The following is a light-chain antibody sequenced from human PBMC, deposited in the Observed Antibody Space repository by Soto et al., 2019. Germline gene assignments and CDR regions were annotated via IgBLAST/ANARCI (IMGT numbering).Light chain of an antibody. CDR2: DVT. J-gene: IGLJ1*01. CDR1: SSDVGAYNY. Sequence: LTQPASVSGSPGQSITISCTGTSSDVGAYNYVSWFQQHPGKAPKLMIYDVTNRPSGVSDRFSGSKSGNTAALTISGLQAEDEADYYCCSYTTSSTYVFGTGTKVTVL. V-gene: IGLV2-14*03. CDR3: CSYTTSSTYV.